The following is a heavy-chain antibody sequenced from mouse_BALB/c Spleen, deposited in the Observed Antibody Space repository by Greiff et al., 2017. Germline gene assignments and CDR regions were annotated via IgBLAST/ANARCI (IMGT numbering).Heavy chain of an antibody. Sequence: VQLQQSGAELAKPGASVKMSCKASGYTFTSYWMHWVKQRPGQGLEWIGYINPSTGYTEYNQKFKDKATLTADKSSSTAYMQLSSLTSEDSAVYYCAVYGSHYFDYWGQGTTLTVSS. CDR1: GYTFTSYW. CDR3: AVYGSHYFDY. D-gene: IGHD1-2*01. CDR2: INPSTGYT. J-gene: IGHJ2*01. V-gene: IGHV1-7*01.